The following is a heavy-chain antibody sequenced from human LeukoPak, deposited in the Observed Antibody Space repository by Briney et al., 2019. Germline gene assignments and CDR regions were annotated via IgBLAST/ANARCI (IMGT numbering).Heavy chain of an antibody. J-gene: IGHJ4*02. D-gene: IGHD5-18*01. CDR3: ARDSTSMVSSHFDY. CDR1: GFTFSNAW. CDR2: IKSKTDGRTT. V-gene: IGHV3-15*01. Sequence: PGGSLRLSCAASGFTFSNAWMSWVRQAPGKGLEWVGRIKSKTDGRTTDYAAPVKGRFTISRDDSKNTLYLQMNSLRAEDTAVYYCARDSTSMVSSHFDYWGLGTLVTVSS.